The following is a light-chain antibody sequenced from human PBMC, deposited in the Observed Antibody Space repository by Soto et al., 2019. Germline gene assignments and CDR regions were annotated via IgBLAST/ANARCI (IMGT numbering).Light chain of an antibody. V-gene: IGLV1-40*01. CDR1: SSNIGAGYD. J-gene: IGLJ3*02. Sequence: QSVLTQPPSVSGAPGQRVTISCTGSSSNIGAGYDVHWYQQLPGTAPKLLIFGNNNRPSGVPDRFSGSKSGTSASLAITGLQAEDEADYYCQSYDSSVSGWVFGGETKLTVL. CDR3: QSYDSSVSGWV. CDR2: GNN.